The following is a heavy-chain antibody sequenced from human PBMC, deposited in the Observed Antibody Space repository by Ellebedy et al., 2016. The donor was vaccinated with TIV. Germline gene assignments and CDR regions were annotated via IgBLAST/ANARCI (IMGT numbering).Heavy chain of an antibody. CDR2: IHYSGSI. D-gene: IGHD1-1*01. CDR3: ARDRFWGNWRYKGNWLDP. Sequence: SETLSLTCTVSGGSISDSSWSWIRQAPGKGLEWIAYIHYSGSIDYSPSLKKRLTVSRDTSKNEVSLSVTSVTAADTAVYYCARDRFWGNWRYKGNWLDPWGQGTLVTVSS. CDR1: GGSISDSS. V-gene: IGHV4-59*01. J-gene: IGHJ5*02.